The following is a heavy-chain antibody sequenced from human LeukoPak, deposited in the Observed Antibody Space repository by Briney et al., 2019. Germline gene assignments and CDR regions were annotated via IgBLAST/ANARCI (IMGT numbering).Heavy chain of an antibody. CDR2: INHSGST. V-gene: IGHV4-34*01. D-gene: IGHD2-8*01. CDR1: GGSFSGYY. J-gene: IGHJ1*01. Sequence: SETLSLTCAVYGGSFSGYYWSWIRQPPGKGLEWIGEINHSGSTNYNPSLKSRVTISVDTSKNQFSLKLSSVTAADTAVYYCARRRMVYSGLFQHWGQGTLVTVSS. CDR3: ARRRMVYSGLFQH.